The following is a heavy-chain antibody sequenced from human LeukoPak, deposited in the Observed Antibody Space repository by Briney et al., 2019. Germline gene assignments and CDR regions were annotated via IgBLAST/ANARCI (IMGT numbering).Heavy chain of an antibody. CDR2: IDTVGSTT. CDR3: ARVSSGSDDWVDP. D-gene: IGHD1-26*01. Sequence: GGSLRLSCAASGFTFSAYWMHWVRQTPGKGLVWVSRIDTVGSTTTYADSVKGRFTISRDNAKNTLHLQMSSLTAEDTGVYYCARVSSGSDDWVDPWGQGTLVTVSS. CDR1: GFTFSAYW. J-gene: IGHJ5*02. V-gene: IGHV3-74*03.